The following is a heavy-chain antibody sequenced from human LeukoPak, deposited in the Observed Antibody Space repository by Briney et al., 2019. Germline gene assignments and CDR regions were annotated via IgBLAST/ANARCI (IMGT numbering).Heavy chain of an antibody. CDR2: INHSGST. D-gene: IGHD3-10*01. V-gene: IGHV4-34*01. CDR3: ARGRVTMVRGIDY. CDR1: GGSFSGYY. Sequence: SETLSLTCAVYGGSFSGYYWSWIRQPPGKGLGWIGEINHSGSTNYNPSLKSRVTISVDTSKNQFSLKLSSVTAADTAVYYCARGRVTMVRGIDYWGQGTLVTVSS. J-gene: IGHJ4*02.